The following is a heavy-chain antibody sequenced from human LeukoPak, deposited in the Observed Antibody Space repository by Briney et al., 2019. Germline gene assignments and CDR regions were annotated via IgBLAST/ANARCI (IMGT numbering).Heavy chain of an antibody. D-gene: IGHD5-12*01. CDR2: MNPNSGST. J-gene: IGHJ4*02. CDR1: GYTFTSYD. Sequence: AAVKVSCKASGYTFTSYDINWVRQATGQELEWMGWMNPNSGSTDYAQKFQGRVTITRKTSISTDYMELSGLRSEDTAVYYCARGRSTGYPYYFEYWGQGTLVTVSS. CDR3: ARGRSTGYPYYFEY. V-gene: IGHV1-8*03.